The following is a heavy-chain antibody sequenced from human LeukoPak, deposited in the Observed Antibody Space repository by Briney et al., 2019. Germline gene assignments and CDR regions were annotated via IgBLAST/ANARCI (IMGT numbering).Heavy chain of an antibody. Sequence: SGTLSLTCTVSGVSISNTNFYWGWIRHTPGKGLEWIGTIYRSGSTYYNPSLKSRVTISVDASKNQFSLNLTSVTAADTAVYYCARDSRISWFFLWGQGTLVTVSS. J-gene: IGHJ5*02. CDR2: IYRSGST. CDR3: ARDSRISWFFL. CDR1: GVSISNTNFY. V-gene: IGHV4-39*07. D-gene: IGHD2-2*01.